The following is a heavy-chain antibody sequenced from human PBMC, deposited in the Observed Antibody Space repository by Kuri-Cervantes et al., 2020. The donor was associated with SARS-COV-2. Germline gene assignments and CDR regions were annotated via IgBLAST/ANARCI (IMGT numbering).Heavy chain of an antibody. J-gene: IGHJ4*02. CDR1: GGSISSHY. D-gene: IGHD4-17*01. CDR3: ASLRADYGMY. Sequence: GSLRLSCTVSGGSISSHYWSWIRPPPGKGLEWIGYIHYSGSTYYNPSLKSRVTISVDTSKNQFSLKLSSVTAADTAVYYCASLRADYGMYWGQGTLVTVSS. V-gene: IGHV4-59*11. CDR2: IHYSGST.